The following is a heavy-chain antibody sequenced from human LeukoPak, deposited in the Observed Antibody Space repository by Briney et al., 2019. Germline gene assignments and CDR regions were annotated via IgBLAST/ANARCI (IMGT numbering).Heavy chain of an antibody. Sequence: AGGSLRLSCAASGFTFSDYYMSWIRQAPGKGLEWVSAISGSGGSTYYADSVKGRFTISRDNSKNTLYLQMNSLRAEDTAVYYCARGIAAAGLYYFDYWGQGTLVTVSS. CDR3: ARGIAAAGLYYFDY. J-gene: IGHJ4*02. CDR2: ISGSGGST. D-gene: IGHD6-13*01. V-gene: IGHV3-23*01. CDR1: GFTFSDYY.